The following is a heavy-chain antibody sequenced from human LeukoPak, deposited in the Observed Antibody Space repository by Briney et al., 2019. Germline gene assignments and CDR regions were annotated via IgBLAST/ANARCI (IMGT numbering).Heavy chain of an antibody. J-gene: IGHJ5*02. Sequence: ASVKVSCKASGYTFTGYYMHWVRQALGQGLEWMGWINPNSGGTNYAQKFQGRVTMTRDTSISTAYMELSRLRSDDTAVYYCARDQRPRDNWNYETGWFDPWGQGTLVTVSS. D-gene: IGHD1-7*01. V-gene: IGHV1-2*02. CDR1: GYTFTGYY. CDR3: ARDQRPRDNWNYETGWFDP. CDR2: INPNSGGT.